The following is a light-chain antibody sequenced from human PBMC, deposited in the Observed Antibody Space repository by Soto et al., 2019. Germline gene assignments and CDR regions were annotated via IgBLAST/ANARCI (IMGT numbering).Light chain of an antibody. CDR2: GNS. J-gene: IGLJ2*01. V-gene: IGLV1-40*01. CDR1: SSNIGAGYD. CDR3: QSYDSSLSVV. Sequence: QSVLTQPPSVSGAPGQRVTISCTESSSNIGAGYDVHWYQQLPGTAPKLLIYGNSNRPSGVPDRFSGSKSGTSASLAITGLQAEDEADYYCQSYDSSLSVVFGGGTKLTVL.